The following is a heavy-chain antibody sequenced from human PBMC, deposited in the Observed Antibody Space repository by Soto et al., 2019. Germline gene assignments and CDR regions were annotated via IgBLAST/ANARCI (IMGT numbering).Heavy chain of an antibody. V-gene: IGHV1-69*13. D-gene: IGHD3-10*01. Sequence: ASVKVSCKASGGTFSSYAISWVRQAPGQGLEWMGGIIPIFGTANYAQKFQGRVTITADESTSTAYMELSSLRSEDTAVYYCARVYGSGSYQFFDYWGQGTLVTVSS. CDR2: IIPIFGTA. J-gene: IGHJ4*02. CDR1: GGTFSSYA. CDR3: ARVYGSGSYQFFDY.